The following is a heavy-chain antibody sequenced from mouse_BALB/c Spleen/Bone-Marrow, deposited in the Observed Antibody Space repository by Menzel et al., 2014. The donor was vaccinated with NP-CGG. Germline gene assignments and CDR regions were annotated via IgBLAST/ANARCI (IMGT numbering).Heavy chain of an antibody. J-gene: IGHJ4*01. CDR2: IYPGDGDT. CDR1: GYTFTSYW. CDR3: ARRDYGIRENYYAMDY. V-gene: IGHV1-87*01. Sequence: SGAELARPGASVKLSCKASGYTFTSYWMQWVKQRPGQGLEWIGAIYPGDGDTRYTRKFKGKATLTADKSSSTAYMQLSSLASEDSAVYYCARRDYGIRENYYAMDYWGQGTSVTVSS. D-gene: IGHD1-2*01.